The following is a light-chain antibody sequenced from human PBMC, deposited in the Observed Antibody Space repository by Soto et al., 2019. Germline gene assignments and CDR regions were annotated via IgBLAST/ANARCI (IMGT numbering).Light chain of an antibody. Sequence: DIQMTQSPSSLSASVGDRVTITCRASQSISSYLNWYQQKPGKAPNLLIYAASTLQSGVPSRFSGSGSGTDFTLTISSLQHEDFATYYCQQSYSTPLFPFGPGTKVDIK. V-gene: IGKV1-39*01. J-gene: IGKJ3*01. CDR1: QSISSY. CDR2: AAS. CDR3: QQSYSTPLFP.